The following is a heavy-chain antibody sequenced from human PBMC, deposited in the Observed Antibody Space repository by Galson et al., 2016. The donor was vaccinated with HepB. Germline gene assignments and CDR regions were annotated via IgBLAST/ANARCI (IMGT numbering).Heavy chain of an antibody. Sequence: SLRLSCAASGFTFSYYGMHWVRQAPGKGLAWVAVISYDGSNKYYADSVKGRITISRDNSENTLYLQMNSLRAEDTAVYYCAKEVEDIVATTYYYSGMDVWGKGTTVTVSS. CDR2: ISYDGSNK. D-gene: IGHD5-12*01. CDR3: AKEVEDIVATTYYYSGMDV. J-gene: IGHJ6*04. CDR1: GFTFSYYG. V-gene: IGHV3-30*18.